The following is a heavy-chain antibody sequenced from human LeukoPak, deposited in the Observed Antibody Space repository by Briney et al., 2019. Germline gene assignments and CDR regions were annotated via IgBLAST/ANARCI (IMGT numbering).Heavy chain of an antibody. D-gene: IGHD3-9*01. J-gene: IGHJ4*02. CDR3: ARNHPDLLTGYFYFDY. CDR2: INPNSGGT. V-gene: IGHV1-2*02. CDR1: GYTFTGYY. Sequence: ASVEVSCKASGYTFTGYYMHWVRPAPGQGLEWMGWINPNSGGTNYAQKFQGRVTMTRDTSISTAYMELSRLRSDDTAVYYCARNHPDLLTGYFYFDYWGQGTLVTVSS.